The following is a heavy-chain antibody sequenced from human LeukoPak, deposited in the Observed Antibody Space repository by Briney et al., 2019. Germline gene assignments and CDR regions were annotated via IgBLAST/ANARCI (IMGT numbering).Heavy chain of an antibody. J-gene: IGHJ4*02. CDR2: IDPSDSDI. Sequence: GESLKVSCKASGYSFTSYWIGWVRQMPGKGLEWMGIIDPSDSDIRYTPSFQGQVTISADKSLSTAYLQWNSLKASDTAIYYCARQTAMGRSGDYWGQGTLVTVSS. CDR3: ARQTAMGRSGDY. D-gene: IGHD7-27*01. V-gene: IGHV5-51*01. CDR1: GYSFTSYW.